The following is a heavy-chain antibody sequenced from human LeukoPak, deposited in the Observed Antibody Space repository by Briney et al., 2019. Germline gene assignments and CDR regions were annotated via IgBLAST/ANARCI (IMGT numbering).Heavy chain of an antibody. Sequence: SVTLSLTCAVYGGSFSGYYWSWIRQPPGKGLEWIGEINHSGSTNYNPSLKSRVTISVDTSKNQFSLKLSSVTAADTAVYYCARGRIVVVPAATVYYGMDVWGKGTTVTVSS. J-gene: IGHJ6*04. V-gene: IGHV4-34*01. CDR1: GGSFSGYY. CDR3: ARGRIVVVPAATVYYGMDV. D-gene: IGHD2-2*01. CDR2: INHSGST.